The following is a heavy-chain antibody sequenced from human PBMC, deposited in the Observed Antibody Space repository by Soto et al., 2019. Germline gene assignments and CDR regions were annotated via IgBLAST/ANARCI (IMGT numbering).Heavy chain of an antibody. CDR1: GGSISSYY. CDR3: ARVRLGHYYDSSGYYYPIFDY. Sequence: QVQLQESGPGLVKPSETLSLTCTVSGGSISSYYWSWIRQPPGKGLEWIGYIYYSGSTNYNPSLKSRVTISVDTSKNQFSLKLSSVTAADTAVYYCARVRLGHYYDSSGYYYPIFDYWGQGTLVTVSS. J-gene: IGHJ4*02. CDR2: IYYSGST. D-gene: IGHD3-22*01. V-gene: IGHV4-59*01.